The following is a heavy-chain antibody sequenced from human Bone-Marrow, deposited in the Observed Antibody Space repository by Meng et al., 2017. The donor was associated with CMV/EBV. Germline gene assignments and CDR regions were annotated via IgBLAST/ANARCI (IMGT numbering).Heavy chain of an antibody. CDR3: ATYSNCGGDCPPTFDY. Sequence: ASVKVSCKASGYTFTGYYMHWVRQAPGQGLEWMGWINPNSGGTNYAQKFQGRVTMTRDTSISTAYMELSRLRSDDTAVYYCATYSNCGGDCPPTFDYWGQGTLVTVSS. D-gene: IGHD2-21*01. J-gene: IGHJ4*02. CDR1: GYTFTGYY. V-gene: IGHV1-2*02. CDR2: INPNSGGT.